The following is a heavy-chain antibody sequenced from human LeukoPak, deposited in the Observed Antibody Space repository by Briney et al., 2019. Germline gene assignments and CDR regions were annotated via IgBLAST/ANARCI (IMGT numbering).Heavy chain of an antibody. Sequence: GGSLRLSCAGSGFMFSDYWMAWVRQAPGKGLECVANIKGDGSNKYYVDSVEGRFTISRDNAKNSLYLQMNSLRVEDTAIYYCARDYVWGSSESDYWGQGTLVTVSS. CDR2: IKGDGSNK. CDR1: GFMFSDYW. J-gene: IGHJ4*02. D-gene: IGHD7-27*01. CDR3: ARDYVWGSSESDY. V-gene: IGHV3-7*01.